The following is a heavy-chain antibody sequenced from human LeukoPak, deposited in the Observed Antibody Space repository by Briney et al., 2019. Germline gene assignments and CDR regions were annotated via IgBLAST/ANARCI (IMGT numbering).Heavy chain of an antibody. V-gene: IGHV1-69*06. D-gene: IGHD3-22*01. CDR3: ATKYYHDTGDYFGPEFDP. Sequence: SVKVSFTASGYTFTGYYMHWMRQAPGQGLEWMGGIIPMFGEAYYAQRFQGRVTVSADKSTSTVYMELRSLRSEDTAVYYSATKYYHDTGDYFGPEFDPWGQGTLVTVSS. CDR1: GYTFTGYY. J-gene: IGHJ5*02. CDR2: IIPMFGEA.